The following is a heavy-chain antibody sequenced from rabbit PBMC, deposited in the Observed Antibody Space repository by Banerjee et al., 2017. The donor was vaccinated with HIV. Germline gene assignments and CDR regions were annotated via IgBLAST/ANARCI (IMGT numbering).Heavy chain of an antibody. CDR1: GFDFSSNA. CDR2: IYTSSGIT. D-gene: IGHD7-1*01. J-gene: IGHJ4*01. V-gene: IGHV1S47*01. CDR3: ARDYAGYIGYGYYFNL. Sequence: QEQLVESGGGLVQPEGSLTLTCKASGFDFSSNAMCWVRQAPGKGPEWIGCIYTSSGITWYASWVNGRFTISRSTSLSTVDLKMTSLTVADTATYFCARDYAGYIGYGYYFNLWGPGPGHRL.